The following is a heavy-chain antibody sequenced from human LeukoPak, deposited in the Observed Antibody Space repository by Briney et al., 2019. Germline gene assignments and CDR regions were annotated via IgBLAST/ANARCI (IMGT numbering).Heavy chain of an antibody. CDR1: GFTFSNYY. D-gene: IGHD6-19*01. J-gene: IGHJ3*02. V-gene: IGHV3-30*02. CDR3: AKDQGYSSAWYSRDGFDM. Sequence: QPGGSLRLSRAASGFTFSNYYMSWIRQAPGKGLEWVAFIRYDGSNKYYADSVKGRFTISRDNSQNTLYVQMNSLRAEDTAVYYCAKDQGYSSAWYSRDGFDMWGQGTMVTVSS. CDR2: IRYDGSNK.